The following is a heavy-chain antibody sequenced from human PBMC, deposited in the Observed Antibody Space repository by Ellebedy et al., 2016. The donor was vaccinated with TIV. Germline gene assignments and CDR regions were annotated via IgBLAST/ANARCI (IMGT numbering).Heavy chain of an antibody. CDR3: ARYNSGWKNFDY. CDR2: TYYRSKWYY. CDR1: VDSASSNSPT. V-gene: IGHV6-1*01. D-gene: IGHD6-19*01. Sequence: QTLSLTCAISVDSASSNSPTWNWLRQPPSSGLEWLGRTYYRSKWYYEYAVSVYSRITINPDTSKNQFSLQLNSVTPEDTAVYYCARYNSGWKNFDYWGQGTRVTVSS. J-gene: IGHJ4*02.